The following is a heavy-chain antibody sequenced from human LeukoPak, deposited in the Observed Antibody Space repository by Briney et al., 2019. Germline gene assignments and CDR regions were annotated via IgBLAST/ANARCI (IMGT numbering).Heavy chain of an antibody. Sequence: ASVEVSCKASGGTFSSYAISWVRQAPGQGLEWMGGITPIFGTANYAQKFQGRVTITTDESTSTAYMELSSLRSEDTAVYYCARVVGGFDWLPDYYYYYMDVWGKGTTVTVSS. CDR3: ARVVGGFDWLPDYYYYYMDV. J-gene: IGHJ6*03. CDR2: ITPIFGTA. D-gene: IGHD3-9*01. CDR1: GGTFSSYA. V-gene: IGHV1-69*05.